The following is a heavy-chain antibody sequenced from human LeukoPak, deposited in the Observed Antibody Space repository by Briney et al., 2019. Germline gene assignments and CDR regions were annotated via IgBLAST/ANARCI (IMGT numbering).Heavy chain of an antibody. CDR1: GFTFSSYA. D-gene: IGHD6-19*01. Sequence: GGSLRLSCAASGFTFSSYAMSWVRQAPGKGLEWVSAISGSGGSTYYADSVKGRFTISRDNSKNTLYLQMNSLRTEDTAVYYCARDDNISYSSGWFCLDYWGQGTLVTVSS. V-gene: IGHV3-23*01. CDR2: ISGSGGST. J-gene: IGHJ4*02. CDR3: ARDDNISYSSGWFCLDY.